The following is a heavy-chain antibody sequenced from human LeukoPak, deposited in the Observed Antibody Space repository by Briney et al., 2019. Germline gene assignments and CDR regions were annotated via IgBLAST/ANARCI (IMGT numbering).Heavy chain of an antibody. J-gene: IGHJ6*03. V-gene: IGHV1-18*01. CDR2: ISAYNGNT. CDR1: GYTFTSYG. CDR3: ARDAPATGFGELSPVIYMDV. Sequence: ASVKVSCKASGYTFTSYGISWVRQAPGQGIEWMGWISAYNGNTNYAQKLQGRVTMTTDTSTSTAYMELTSLRSDDTDVYDCARDAPATGFGELSPVIYMDVWGKGTTVTISS. D-gene: IGHD3-10*01.